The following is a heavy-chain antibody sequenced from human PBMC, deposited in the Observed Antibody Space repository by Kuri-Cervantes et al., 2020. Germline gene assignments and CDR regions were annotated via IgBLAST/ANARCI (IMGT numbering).Heavy chain of an antibody. Sequence: KVSCKVSGYSFTSYWIGWVRQMPGKGLEWMGIIYPSDSDTRYSPSFQGQVTISADKSISTAYLQWSSLKASDTAMYYCARSSGWSKYNWFDPWGQGTLVTVSS. J-gene: IGHJ5*02. V-gene: IGHV5-51*01. CDR1: GYSFTSYW. D-gene: IGHD6-19*01. CDR2: IYPSDSDT. CDR3: ARSSGWSKYNWFDP.